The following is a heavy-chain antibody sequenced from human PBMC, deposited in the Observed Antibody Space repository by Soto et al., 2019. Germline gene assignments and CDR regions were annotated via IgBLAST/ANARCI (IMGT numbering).Heavy chain of an antibody. Sequence: ASVKVSCQVSGYTLTELSMHWVRQAPGKGLEWMGGFDPEDGETIYAQKFQGRVTMTDDTSTDTAYMYLSSLRSEDKAVYYCATAPPPRGLLGGYWGQGTLVTVSS. V-gene: IGHV1-24*01. CDR2: FDPEDGET. CDR3: ATAPPPRGLLGGY. D-gene: IGHD1-26*01. J-gene: IGHJ4*02. CDR1: GYTLTELS.